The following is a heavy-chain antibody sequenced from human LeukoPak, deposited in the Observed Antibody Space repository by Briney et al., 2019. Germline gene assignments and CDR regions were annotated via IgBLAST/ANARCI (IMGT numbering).Heavy chain of an antibody. CDR3: AKDSSTGWYGDYFDY. CDR2: ISDSGSST. J-gene: IGHJ4*02. D-gene: IGHD6-19*01. CDR1: GFTFSSYA. V-gene: IGHV3-23*01. Sequence: GGSLRLSCAASGFTFSSYAVNWVRQAPGKGLEWVSVISDSGSSTYYADSVKGRFTISRDNSKNTLYLQMNSLRADDTAVYYCAKDSSTGWYGDYFDYWGQGTLVTVSS.